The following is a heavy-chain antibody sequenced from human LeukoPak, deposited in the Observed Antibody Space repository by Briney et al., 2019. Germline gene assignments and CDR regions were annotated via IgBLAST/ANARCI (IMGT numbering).Heavy chain of an antibody. D-gene: IGHD3-3*01. CDR2: ISGSGGST. J-gene: IGHJ5*02. CDR3: ATWPAYDFWSGYYSRTNWFDP. Sequence: SGGSLRLSCAASGFTFSSYAMSWVRQAPGKGLEWVSAISGSGGSTYYADSVKGRFTISRDNSKNTLYLQMNSLRAEDTAVYYCATWPAYDFWSGYYSRTNWFDPWGQGTLVTVSS. CDR1: GFTFSSYA. V-gene: IGHV3-23*01.